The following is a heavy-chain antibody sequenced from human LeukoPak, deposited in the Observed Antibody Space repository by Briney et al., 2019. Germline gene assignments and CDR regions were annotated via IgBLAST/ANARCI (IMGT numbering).Heavy chain of an antibody. Sequence: GGSLRLSCAASGFTFSDYYMSCTRQAPGKGLECVSYISSSGSTIYYADSVKGRFTISRDNAKNSLYLQMNSLRAEDTAVYYCARRGANYYYYYMDVWGKGTTVTVSS. CDR1: GFTFSDYY. D-gene: IGHD3-16*01. CDR3: ARRGANYYYYYMDV. CDR2: ISSSGSTI. J-gene: IGHJ6*03. V-gene: IGHV3-11*01.